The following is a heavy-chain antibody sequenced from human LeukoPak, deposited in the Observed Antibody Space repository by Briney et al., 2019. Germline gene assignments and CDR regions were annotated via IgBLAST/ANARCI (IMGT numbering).Heavy chain of an antibody. CDR3: ARPGEGYCSGGSCYFFDY. D-gene: IGHD2-15*01. CDR1: GFTFGDYA. Sequence: GGSLRLSCTASGFTFGDYAMSWVGQAPGKGLEWVGVIRSQAYGVTTQYAASVKGRFTISRDDSKSIAYLQMNSLKTEDTAVYHCARPGEGYCSGGSCYFFDYWGQGTLVTVSS. V-gene: IGHV3-49*04. J-gene: IGHJ4*02. CDR2: IRSQAYGVTT.